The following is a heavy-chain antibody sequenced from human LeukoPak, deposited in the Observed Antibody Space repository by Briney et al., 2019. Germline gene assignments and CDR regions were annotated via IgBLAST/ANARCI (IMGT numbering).Heavy chain of an antibody. V-gene: IGHV3-23*01. CDR1: GFTFSSYG. CDR2: ISGSGGST. Sequence: GGTLRLSCAASGFTFSSYGMSWVRQAPGKGLEWVSAISGSGGSTYYADSVKGRFTISRDNSKNTLYLQMNSLRAEDTAVYYCAKETYSSSWYSSFDYWGQGTLVTVSP. J-gene: IGHJ4*02. CDR3: AKETYSSSWYSSFDY. D-gene: IGHD6-13*01.